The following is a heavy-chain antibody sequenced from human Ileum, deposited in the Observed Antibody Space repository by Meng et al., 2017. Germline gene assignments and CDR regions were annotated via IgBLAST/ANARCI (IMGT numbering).Heavy chain of an antibody. CDR2: MNLGGSP. V-gene: IGHV4-4*02. Sequence: QVQLQESGPGLVEPSGTLSLTCAVSGRSISSSAWWSWVRQPPGKGLEWIAEMNLGGSPNYNPSLKSRVTMSVDKSNDHLSLQLTSVTAADTAVYYCAHIFDSWGQGTLVTVSS. CDR3: AHIFDS. CDR1: GRSISSSAW. J-gene: IGHJ4*02.